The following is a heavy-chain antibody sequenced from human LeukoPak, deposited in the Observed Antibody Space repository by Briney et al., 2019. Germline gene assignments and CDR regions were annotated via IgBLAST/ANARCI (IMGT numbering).Heavy chain of an antibody. D-gene: IGHD5-24*01. CDR2: ISSSSSYI. Sequence: GGSLRLSCAASGFTFSSSAMSWVRQAPGKGLEWVSSISSSSSYIYYADSLRGRFTISRDNAENSLYLQMISLRAEDTAVYYCARGRDGSQSPIDYWGQGTLVTVSS. J-gene: IGHJ4*02. V-gene: IGHV3-21*01. CDR1: GFTFSSSA. CDR3: ARGRDGSQSPIDY.